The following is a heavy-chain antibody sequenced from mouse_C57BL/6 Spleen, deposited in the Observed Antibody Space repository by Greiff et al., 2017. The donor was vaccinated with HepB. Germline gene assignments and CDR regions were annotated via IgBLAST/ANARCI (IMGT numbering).Heavy chain of an antibody. V-gene: IGHV5-9-1*02. CDR2: ISSGGDYI. J-gene: IGHJ3*01. D-gene: IGHD3-1*01. CDR3: TRDRGTWFAY. Sequence: EVKVVESGEGLVKPGGSLKLSCAASGFTFSSYAMSWVRQTPEKRLEWVAYISSGGDYIYYADTVKGRFTISRDNARNTLYLQMSSLKSEDTAMYYCTRDRGTWFAYWGQGTLVTVSA. CDR1: GFTFSSYA.